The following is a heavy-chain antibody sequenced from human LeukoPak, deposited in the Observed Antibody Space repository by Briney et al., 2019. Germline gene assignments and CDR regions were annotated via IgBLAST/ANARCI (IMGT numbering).Heavy chain of an antibody. Sequence: GGSLRLSCAASGFTFSSYSMNWVRQAPGKGLEWVSSISSSSSYIYYADSVKGRFTISRDNAKNSLYLQMNSLRAEDTAVYYCASSPGIAAAGYYFDYWGQGTRVTVSS. V-gene: IGHV3-21*01. CDR1: GFTFSSYS. J-gene: IGHJ4*02. CDR3: ASSPGIAAAGYYFDY. D-gene: IGHD6-13*01. CDR2: ISSSSSYI.